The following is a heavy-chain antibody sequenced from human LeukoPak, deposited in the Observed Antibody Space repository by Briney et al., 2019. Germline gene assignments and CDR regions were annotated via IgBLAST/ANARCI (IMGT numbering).Heavy chain of an antibody. CDR2: IYYSGST. CDR1: GDSISSSSYY. Sequence: SETLSLTCTVSGDSISSSSYYWGWIRQPPGKGLEWIGRIYYSGSTYYNPSLKSRVTISVDTSKNQFSLKLSSVTAADTAVYYCARDPSNEWELRREYYFDDWGQGTLVTVSS. CDR3: ARDPSNEWELRREYYFDD. V-gene: IGHV4-39*07. J-gene: IGHJ4*02. D-gene: IGHD1-26*01.